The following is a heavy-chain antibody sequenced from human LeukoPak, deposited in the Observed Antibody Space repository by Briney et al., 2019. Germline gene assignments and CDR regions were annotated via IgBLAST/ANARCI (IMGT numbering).Heavy chain of an antibody. J-gene: IGHJ4*02. CDR1: GFTFSSNG. D-gene: IGHD3-16*02. CDR3: ARWLSYKIDSHGFLDY. Sequence: PGGSLRLSCAASGFTFSSNGMHWVRQAPGKGLEWLAVIWYDGSQQYYADSVNGRFTISRDNSRNTLYLQMNSLRAEDTAVYYCARWLSYKIDSHGFLDYWGQGTLVTVSS. CDR2: IWYDGSQQ. V-gene: IGHV3-33*01.